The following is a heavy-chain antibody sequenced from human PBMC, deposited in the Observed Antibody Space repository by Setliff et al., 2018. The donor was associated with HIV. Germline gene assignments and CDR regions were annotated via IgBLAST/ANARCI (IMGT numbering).Heavy chain of an antibody. D-gene: IGHD3-9*01. CDR3: AREDWAEHY. CDR1: GGSFSGYY. V-gene: IGHV4-34*01. CDR2: INHRGDT. J-gene: IGHJ4*02. Sequence: PSETLSLTCAVYGGSFSGYYWTWIRQPPGKGLEWIGDINHRGDTKYNPSLKSRVTISVDTSKNQFSLKLSSVTAADTAVYYCAREDWAEHYWGQGTLVTVSS.